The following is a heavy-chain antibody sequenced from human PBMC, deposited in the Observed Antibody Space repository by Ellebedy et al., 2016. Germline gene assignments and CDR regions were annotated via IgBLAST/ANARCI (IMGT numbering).Heavy chain of an antibody. CDR2: IRSKAYGGTA. V-gene: IGHV3-49*03. CDR3: TRLNFGLLRFFDWFDY. J-gene: IGHJ4*02. D-gene: IGHD3-9*01. CDR1: GFTFGDFA. Sequence: GESLKISXTASGFTFGDFAINWFRQAPGKGLEWVGFIRSKAYGGTADYAASVTGRFTISRDDSKSIASLQMNSVKTEDTAVYYCTRLNFGLLRFFDWFDYWGQGALVIVSS.